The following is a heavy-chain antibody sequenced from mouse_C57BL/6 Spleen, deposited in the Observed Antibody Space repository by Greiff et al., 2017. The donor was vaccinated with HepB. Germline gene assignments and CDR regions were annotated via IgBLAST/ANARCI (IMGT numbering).Heavy chain of an antibody. V-gene: IGHV1-64*01. CDR3: ASQGDLYY. CDR1: GYTFTSYW. J-gene: IGHJ2*01. Sequence: VQLQQSGAELVKPGASVKLSCQASGYTFTSYWMHWVKQRPGQGLEWIGMLHPHSGSTNYNEKFKGKATLTVDKSSSTAYMQLSSLASEDSAVYYCASQGDLYYWGQGTTLTVSA. CDR2: LHPHSGST. D-gene: IGHD3-3*01.